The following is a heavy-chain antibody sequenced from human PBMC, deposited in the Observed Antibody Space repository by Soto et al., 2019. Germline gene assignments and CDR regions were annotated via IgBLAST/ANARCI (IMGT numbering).Heavy chain of an antibody. CDR2: FDPNNGGT. J-gene: IGHJ4*02. D-gene: IGHD2-2*01. V-gene: IGHV1-2*02. CDR3: ATDLQYCSSTSCSDY. Sequence: ASVKVSCKASGYTFTGYYMHWVRQAPGQGLEWMGCFDPNNGGTIYAQKFQGRVTMTEDTSIDTAYMELSSLRSEDTAVYYCATDLQYCSSTSCSDYWGQGTLVTVSS. CDR1: GYTFTGYY.